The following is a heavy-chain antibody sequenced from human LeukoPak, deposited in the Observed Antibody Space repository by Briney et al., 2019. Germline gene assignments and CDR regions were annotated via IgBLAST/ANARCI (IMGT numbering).Heavy chain of an antibody. D-gene: IGHD3-10*01. CDR1: GFTFSSYW. J-gene: IGHJ4*02. V-gene: IGHV3-7*01. CDR3: ARHAGYGSGREDY. CDR2: IKQDGSEK. Sequence: GGSLRLSCAASGFTFSSYWMSWVRQAPGKGLEWVANIKQDGSEKYYVDSVKGRFTISRDNAKNSLYLQMNSLRAEDTAVYYCARHAGYGSGREDYWGQGTLVTVSS.